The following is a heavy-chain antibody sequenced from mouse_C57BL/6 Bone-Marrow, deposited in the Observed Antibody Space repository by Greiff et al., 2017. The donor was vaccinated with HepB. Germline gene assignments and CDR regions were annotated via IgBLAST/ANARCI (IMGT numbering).Heavy chain of an antibody. CDR3: ARMDYGYDGYYFDY. D-gene: IGHD2-2*01. V-gene: IGHV1-55*01. CDR1: GYTFTSYW. Sequence: QVQLQQPGAELVKPGASVKMSCKASGYTFTSYWITWVKQRPGQGLEWIGDFYPGSGSTNYNEKFKSKATMTVDTSSSTAYMQLSSLTSEDSAVYYCARMDYGYDGYYFDYWGQGTTLTVSS. CDR2: FYPGSGST. J-gene: IGHJ2*01.